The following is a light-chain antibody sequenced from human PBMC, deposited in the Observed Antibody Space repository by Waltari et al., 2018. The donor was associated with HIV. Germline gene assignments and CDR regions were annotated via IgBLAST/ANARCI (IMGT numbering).Light chain of an antibody. CDR1: ALPKKY. Sequence: SYELTQPPSVSVSPGQTARSTRSGVALPKKYPHWYQQKPGQAPVKVIYEDNKRPSGIPERFSGSSSVTMATLTITAAQVEDEADYYCYSRDNSGNHRVFGGGTKLTVL. CDR2: EDN. CDR3: YSRDNSGNHRV. J-gene: IGLJ2*01. V-gene: IGLV3-10*01.